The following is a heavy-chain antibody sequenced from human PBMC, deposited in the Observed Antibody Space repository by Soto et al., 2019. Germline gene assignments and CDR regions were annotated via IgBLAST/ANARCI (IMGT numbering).Heavy chain of an antibody. CDR3: ARLPALAAGAFYYFDY. CDR2: IYYSGST. D-gene: IGHD6-13*01. V-gene: IGHV4-39*01. CDR1: GGSISSSSYY. J-gene: IGHJ4*02. Sequence: SETLSLTCTVSGGSISSSSYYWGWIRQPPGKGLEWIGSIYYSGSTYYNPSLKSRVTISVDTPKDQFSLKLGSVTAADTAVYYCARLPALAAGAFYYFDYWGQGTLVTVSS.